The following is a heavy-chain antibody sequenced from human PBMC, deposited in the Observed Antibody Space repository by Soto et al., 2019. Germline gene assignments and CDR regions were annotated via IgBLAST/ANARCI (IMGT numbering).Heavy chain of an antibody. CDR3: AKDRGGFAGGWEYFDY. D-gene: IGHD6-19*01. CDR1: GFTFAGYST. V-gene: IGHV3-23*01. J-gene: IGHJ4*02. CDR2: ISGRGGST. Sequence: EVHLLESGGGLVQPGGSLRLSCAASGFTFAGYSTMSWVRQAPGKGLEWVSSISGRGGSTYYADSVKGRFTISRDNSKNTLYIQKNALSAEDKAFYYWAKDRGGFAGGWEYFDYWGQGAMVTISS.